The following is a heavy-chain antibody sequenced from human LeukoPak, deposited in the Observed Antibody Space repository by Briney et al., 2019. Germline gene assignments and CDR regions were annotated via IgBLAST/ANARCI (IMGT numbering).Heavy chain of an antibody. D-gene: IGHD6-19*01. J-gene: IGHJ4*02. CDR3: AKAPTIAVAGLFDY. CDR1: GFTFSNYD. V-gene: IGHV3-23*01. CDR2: ISGSGGST. Sequence: PGGTLRLSCAASGFTFSNYDMSWVRQAPGKGLEWVSAISGSGGSTYYADSVKGRFTISRDNSKNTLYPQMNSLRAEDTAVYYCAKAPTIAVAGLFDYWGQGTPVTASS.